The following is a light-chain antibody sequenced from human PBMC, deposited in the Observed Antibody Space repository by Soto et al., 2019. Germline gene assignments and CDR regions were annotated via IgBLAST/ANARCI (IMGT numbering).Light chain of an antibody. CDR2: ADN. CDR1: SSNIGGNS. CDR3: GSWDSSLSAYV. Sequence: QSVLTQPPSVSAAPGQKVTISCSGSSSNIGGNSVSWYQQLPGTPPKLLIYADNKRPSGIPDRFSGSKSGTSATLGITGFQTGDEADYYCGSWDSSLSAYVFGTGTKVTVL. V-gene: IGLV1-51*01. J-gene: IGLJ1*01.